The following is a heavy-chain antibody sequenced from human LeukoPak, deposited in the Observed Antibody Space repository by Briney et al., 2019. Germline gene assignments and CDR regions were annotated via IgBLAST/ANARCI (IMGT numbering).Heavy chain of an antibody. Sequence: ASVKVSCKASGYSFTNYGISWVRQAPGQGLEWMGWISAYNGNTNYAQKLQGRVTMTTDTSTSTAYMELRSLRSDDTAVYYCARDPIPEYNWNADGFDYWGQGTLVTVSS. D-gene: IGHD1-20*01. CDR2: ISAYNGNT. CDR1: GYSFTNYG. V-gene: IGHV1-18*01. CDR3: ARDPIPEYNWNADGFDY. J-gene: IGHJ4*02.